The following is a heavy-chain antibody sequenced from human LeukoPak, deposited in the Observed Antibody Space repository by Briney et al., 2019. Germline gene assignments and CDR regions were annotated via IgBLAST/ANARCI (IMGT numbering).Heavy chain of an antibody. D-gene: IGHD3-3*01. J-gene: IGHJ3*01. CDR1: GFTVGSNY. V-gene: IGHV3-53*01. CDR3: ARDALAMSGFDF. Sequence: GGSLRLSCAASGFTVGSNYMNWARQAPGKGLEWVSVIYSGTITYYADSVKGRFTISRDNSKNTVYLQMNSLRAEDTAVYFCARDALAMSGFDFWGQGTMVTVAS. CDR2: IYSGTIT.